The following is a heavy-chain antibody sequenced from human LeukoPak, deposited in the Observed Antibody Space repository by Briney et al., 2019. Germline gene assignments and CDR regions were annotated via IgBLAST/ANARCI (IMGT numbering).Heavy chain of an antibody. CDR1: GYTFTSYG. D-gene: IGHD4-17*01. CDR3: ARDFGDYDWLDP. CDR2: ISGYNGNT. Sequence: ASVNVSCKASGYTFTSYGISWVRQAPAQGLEWMGWISGYNGNTNYAQKLQGRVTMTTDTSTSTAYLELRSLRSGGTDVYYCARDFGDYDWLDPWGQGTLVTVSS. V-gene: IGHV1-18*01. J-gene: IGHJ5*02.